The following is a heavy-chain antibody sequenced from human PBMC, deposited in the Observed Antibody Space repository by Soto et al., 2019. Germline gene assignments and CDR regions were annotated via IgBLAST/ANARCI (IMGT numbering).Heavy chain of an antibody. CDR1: GYSFTSYW. V-gene: IGHV5-51*01. J-gene: IGHJ3*02. Sequence: PGESLKISYKGSGYSFTSYWIGWVRQMPGKGLEWMGIIYPGDSDTRYSPSFQGQVTISADKSISTAYLQWSSLKASDTAMYYCASQEMATKNVDAFDIWGQGTMVTVSS. CDR2: IYPGDSDT. CDR3: ASQEMATKNVDAFDI. D-gene: IGHD5-12*01.